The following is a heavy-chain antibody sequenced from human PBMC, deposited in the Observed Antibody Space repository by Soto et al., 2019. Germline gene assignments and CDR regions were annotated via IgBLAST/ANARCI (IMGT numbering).Heavy chain of an antibody. CDR2: INPNGGST. CDR1: GYTFIHYY. J-gene: IGHJ4*02. Sequence: QVQLVQSGAEVKKPGASVKISCKASGYTFIHYYIHWVRQAPGQGIEWRAIINPNGGSTNYAQKFQGRVTVTSDTSTTTVSMELNSLESDDTAVYFCARSLLQGDFWGQGTLVTVSS. D-gene: IGHD2-21*01. V-gene: IGHV1-46*01. CDR3: ARSLLQGDF.